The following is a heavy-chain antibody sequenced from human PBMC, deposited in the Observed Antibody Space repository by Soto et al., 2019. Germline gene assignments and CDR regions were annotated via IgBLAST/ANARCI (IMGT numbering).Heavy chain of an antibody. CDR1: GASISSGGYY. CDR2: IYYSGST. Sequence: QVQLQESGPGLVKPSQTLSLTCTVSGASISSGGYYWNWIRQHPGKGLEWIGDIYYSGSTYYNPSLKSRVTISVDTSKNEFSLKLSSVTAADTAVYYCARDGRGRGIAVAGRFWYFDLWGRGTLVTVSS. D-gene: IGHD6-19*01. V-gene: IGHV4-31*03. CDR3: ARDGRGRGIAVAGRFWYFDL. J-gene: IGHJ2*01.